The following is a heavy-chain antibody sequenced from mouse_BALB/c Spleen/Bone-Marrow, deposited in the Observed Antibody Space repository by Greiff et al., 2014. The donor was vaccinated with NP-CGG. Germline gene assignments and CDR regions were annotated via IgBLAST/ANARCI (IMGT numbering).Heavy chain of an antibody. CDR1: GYTLISYV. CDR3: ARYPDYYGSSYAMDY. D-gene: IGHD1-1*01. J-gene: IGHJ4*01. V-gene: IGHV1-14*01. CDR2: INPYNDGT. Sequence: EVKLMESGPELVKPGASVKMSCKASGYTLISYVMHWVKRKPGQGLEWIGYINPYNDGTKYNEKFKGKATLTSDKSSSTAYMELSSLTSEDSAVYYCARYPDYYGSSYAMDYWGQGTSVTVSS.